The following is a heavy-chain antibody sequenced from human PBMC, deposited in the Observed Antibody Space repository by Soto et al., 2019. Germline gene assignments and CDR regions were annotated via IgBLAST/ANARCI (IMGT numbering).Heavy chain of an antibody. CDR3: AKRRGAGGHFDY. Sequence: GGSLRLSCAASGFTFSSYAMGWVRQGPGKGLEWVAVVSIGGSTHYADSVRGRFTISRDNSKNTLSLQMNSLTAEDTAVYLCAKRRGAGGHFDYWGQGALVTVSS. J-gene: IGHJ4*02. V-gene: IGHV3-23*01. D-gene: IGHD2-15*01. CDR2: VSIGGST. CDR1: GFTFSSYA.